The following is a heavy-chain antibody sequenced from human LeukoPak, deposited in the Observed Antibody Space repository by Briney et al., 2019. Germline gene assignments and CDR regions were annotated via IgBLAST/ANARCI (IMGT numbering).Heavy chain of an antibody. D-gene: IGHD5-24*01. J-gene: IGHJ3*01. CDR2: ITPIFGTA. Sequence: GASVKVSCKASGGTFSSYAISWVRQAPGQGLEWMGGITPIFGTANYAQKFQGRVTITADESTSTAYMELSSLRSEDTAVYYCASSITPDPPADWGQGTMVTVSS. CDR3: ASSITPDPPAD. V-gene: IGHV1-69*13. CDR1: GGTFSSYA.